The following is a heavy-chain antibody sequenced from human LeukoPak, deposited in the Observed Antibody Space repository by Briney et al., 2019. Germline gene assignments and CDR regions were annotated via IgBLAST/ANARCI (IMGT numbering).Heavy chain of an antibody. Sequence: ASVKVSCKASGGTFSSYAISWVRQAPGQGLEWMGGIIPIFGTANYAQKFQGRVTITADESTSTAYMELSSLRSEDTAVYYCARGVVPAAILPTAYYYYGMDVWGQETTVTVSS. V-gene: IGHV1-69*13. CDR3: ARGVVPAAILPTAYYYYGMDV. CDR1: GGTFSSYA. D-gene: IGHD2-2*01. CDR2: IIPIFGTA. J-gene: IGHJ6*02.